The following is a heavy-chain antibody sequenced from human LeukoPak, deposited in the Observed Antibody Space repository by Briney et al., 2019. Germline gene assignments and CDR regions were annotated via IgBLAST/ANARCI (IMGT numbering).Heavy chain of an antibody. Sequence: PGGSLRLSCAASGFTFSSHWMHWVRQAPGKGLVWVSRINSDGSSTSYADSVKGRFTISRDNAKNTLFLQVNSLRAEDTAIYYCAKMGGSIAARPNYFDYWGQGTLVTVSS. V-gene: IGHV3-74*01. D-gene: IGHD6-6*01. CDR3: AKMGGSIAARPNYFDY. CDR2: INSDGSST. J-gene: IGHJ4*02. CDR1: GFTFSSHW.